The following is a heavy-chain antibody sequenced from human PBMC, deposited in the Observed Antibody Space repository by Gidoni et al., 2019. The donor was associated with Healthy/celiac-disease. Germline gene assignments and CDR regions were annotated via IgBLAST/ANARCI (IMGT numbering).Heavy chain of an antibody. CDR1: GGSISSRSYY. Sequence: HLQLQESGPGLVKPSETLSLTCTVSGGSISSRSYYWGWIRQPPGKGLEWFGSIYYSGSTYYNPSLKSRVTISVDTSKNQFSLKLSSVTAADTAVYYCARPITMVRGDPPWFDPWGQGTLVTVSS. J-gene: IGHJ5*02. V-gene: IGHV4-39*01. CDR2: IYYSGST. D-gene: IGHD3-10*01. CDR3: ARPITMVRGDPPWFDP.